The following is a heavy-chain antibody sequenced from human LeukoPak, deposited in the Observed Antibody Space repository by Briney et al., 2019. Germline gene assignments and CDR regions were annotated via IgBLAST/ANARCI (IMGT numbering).Heavy chain of an antibody. Sequence: KPSETLSLTCTVSGASITSYYWNWIRQPPGKGLEWIGYFYYSGSDNYNPSLKSRITISVDTSKNQFSLKLSSVTAADTAVYYCVRGYCSGATCYHFDYWGQGTLATVSS. CDR2: FYYSGSD. J-gene: IGHJ4*02. CDR3: VRGYCSGATCYHFDY. D-gene: IGHD2-15*01. V-gene: IGHV4-59*01. CDR1: GASITSYY.